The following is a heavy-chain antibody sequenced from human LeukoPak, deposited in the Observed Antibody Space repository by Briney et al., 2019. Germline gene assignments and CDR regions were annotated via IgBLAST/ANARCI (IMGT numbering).Heavy chain of an antibody. Sequence: GGSLRLSCAASGFTFSSYEMNWVRQAPGKGLEWVSYISSSGSTIYYADSVKGRFTISRDNAKNSLYLQMNSLRAEDTAVYYCARVFAHYYDSSGYGYWGQGTLVTVSS. V-gene: IGHV3-48*03. CDR2: ISSSGSTI. J-gene: IGHJ4*02. CDR3: ARVFAHYYDSSGYGY. D-gene: IGHD3-22*01. CDR1: GFTFSSYE.